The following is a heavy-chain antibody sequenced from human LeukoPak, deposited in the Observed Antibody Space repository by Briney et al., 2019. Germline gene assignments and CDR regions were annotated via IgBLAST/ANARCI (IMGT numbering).Heavy chain of an antibody. V-gene: IGHV3-11*04. Sequence: GGSLRLSCVASGFTFSDYYMGWIRQAPGKGLEWISYITNNGGAMFYADSLKGRLTIFRDNAKKSLYLQMNSLRPDDTALYYCARALADTRGYYLGFDRWGQGTLVTVSS. CDR1: GFTFSDYY. CDR2: ITNNGGAM. CDR3: ARALADTRGYYLGFDR. D-gene: IGHD3-22*01. J-gene: IGHJ5*02.